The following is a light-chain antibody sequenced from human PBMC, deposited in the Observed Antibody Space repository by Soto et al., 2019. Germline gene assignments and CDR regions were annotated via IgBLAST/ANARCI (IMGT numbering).Light chain of an antibody. J-gene: IGKJ4*01. CDR2: GAS. Sequence: EIVMTQSPATLSVSPGERATLSCRASQSVRSNLAWYQQKPGQAPRLLIYGASTRAPGIPARFSGSGSGTEFTLTISSLQSEDFAVYYCQQYNNWPPLTFDGGTKVEIK. CDR1: QSVRSN. V-gene: IGKV3-15*01. CDR3: QQYNNWPPLT.